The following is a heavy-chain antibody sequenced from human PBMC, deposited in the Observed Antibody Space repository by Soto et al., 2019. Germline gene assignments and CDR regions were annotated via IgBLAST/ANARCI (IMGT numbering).Heavy chain of an antibody. CDR3: AKLECSGGSCYSGRLVDYFYYYMDV. CDR2: ISGSGAKT. Sequence: EVQLLESGGGLVQPGGSLRLSCAASGFTFDTYAMSWVRQAPGKGLEWVSAISGSGAKTYYADSVKGRFTISIDNSKNTLYLQMNSLRAEDTAVYHCAKLECSGGSCYSGRLVDYFYYYMDVWGKGTTVTVSS. CDR1: GFTFDTYA. V-gene: IGHV3-23*01. J-gene: IGHJ6*03. D-gene: IGHD2-15*01.